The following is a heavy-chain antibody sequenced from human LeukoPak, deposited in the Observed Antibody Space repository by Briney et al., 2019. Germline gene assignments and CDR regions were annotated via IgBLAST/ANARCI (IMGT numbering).Heavy chain of an antibody. CDR3: ARILPNGNRAFDI. D-gene: IGHD2-8*01. CDR2: INTDGNT. J-gene: IGHJ3*02. V-gene: IGHV3-74*01. CDR1: GFTFSSYW. Sequence: GGSLRFHCAASGFTFSSYWMLRVREAHWEGLLPASRINTDGNTNYADSVKGRFTISRDNAKITLYLEMNSLRVEDTAVYYCARILPNGNRAFDIWGQGTMVTV.